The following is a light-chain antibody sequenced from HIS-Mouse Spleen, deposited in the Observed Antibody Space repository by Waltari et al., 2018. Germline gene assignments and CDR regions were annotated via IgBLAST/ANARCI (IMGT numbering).Light chain of an antibody. V-gene: IGLV1-47*01. Sequence: QSVLTQPPSASGTPGPRVTISCSGSSSNIGSNSLNWYQQLPGTAPQLLIYRNKQRASGVPDRFSGSKSGTSASLAISGLRSEDEADYYCAAWDDSLSGWVFGGGTKLTVL. CDR2: RNK. CDR1: SSNIGSNS. CDR3: AAWDDSLSGWV. J-gene: IGLJ3*02.